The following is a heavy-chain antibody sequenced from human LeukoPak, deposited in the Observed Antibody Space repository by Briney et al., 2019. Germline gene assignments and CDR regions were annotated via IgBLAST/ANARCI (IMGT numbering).Heavy chain of an antibody. CDR2: ISSSSSYI. CDR1: GFTFSSYS. CDR3: AKDYEPLVGVHRWGDWFDP. J-gene: IGHJ5*02. D-gene: IGHD1-26*01. Sequence: PGRSLRLSCAASGFTFSSYSMNWVRQAPGKGLEWVSSISSSSSYIYYADSVKGRFTISRDNSKNTLYLQMNGLRAEDTAVYYCAKDYEPLVGVHRWGDWFDPWGQGTLVTVSS. V-gene: IGHV3-21*04.